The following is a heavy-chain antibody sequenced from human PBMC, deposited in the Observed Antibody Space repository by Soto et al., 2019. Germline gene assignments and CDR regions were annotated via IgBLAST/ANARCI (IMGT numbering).Heavy chain of an antibody. D-gene: IGHD5-12*01. CDR3: AKDISGNQWIYYFDN. CDR1: GFIFSNYA. J-gene: IGHJ4*02. Sequence: EVQLLESGGGLVQPGGSLRLSCAASGFIFSNYAMSWVRQAPGKGLEWVSGISGSGATTHYAESVKGRFTVARDNSKNTLYLEMNSLRAEDTAVYYRAKDISGNQWIYYFDNWGQGTLVTVSS. V-gene: IGHV3-23*01. CDR2: ISGSGATT.